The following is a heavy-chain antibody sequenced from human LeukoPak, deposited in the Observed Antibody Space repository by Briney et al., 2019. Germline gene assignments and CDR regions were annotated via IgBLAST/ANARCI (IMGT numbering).Heavy chain of an antibody. J-gene: IGHJ4*02. CDR3: ARVRVYPAPIDY. CDR2: IYYSGST. V-gene: IGHV4-39*07. Sequence: PSKTLSLTCTVSGGSISSSSYYWGWIRQPPGEGLDWIGSIYYSGSTYYNPSLKSRVTISVDTSKNQFSLKLSSVAAADTAVYYCARVRVYPAPIDYWGQGTLVTVSS. D-gene: IGHD6-6*01. CDR1: GGSISSSSYY.